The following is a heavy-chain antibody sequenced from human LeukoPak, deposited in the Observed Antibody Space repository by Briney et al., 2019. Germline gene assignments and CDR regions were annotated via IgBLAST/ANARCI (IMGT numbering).Heavy chain of an antibody. Sequence: SVKVSCKASGGTFSGYAISWVRQAPGQGLEWMGGIIPIFGTANYAQKFQGRVTITTDESTSTAYMELSSLRSEDTAVYYCARVVGARTPDYYYYYYMDVWGKGTTVTVSS. CDR3: ARVVGARTPDYYYYYYMDV. V-gene: IGHV1-69*05. CDR2: IIPIFGTA. J-gene: IGHJ6*03. CDR1: GGTFSGYA. D-gene: IGHD1-26*01.